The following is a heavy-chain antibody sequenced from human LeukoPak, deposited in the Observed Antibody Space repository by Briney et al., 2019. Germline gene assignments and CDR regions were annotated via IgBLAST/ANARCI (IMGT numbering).Heavy chain of an antibody. CDR2: ISGDGGSA. CDR1: GFTFDDYA. CDR3: VKEKAVAQLDF. D-gene: IGHD6-19*01. Sequence: GGSLRLSCAASGFTFDDYAMHWVRQAPGKGLEWVSFISGDGGSAYYADSVKGRFTISRDNSKNSLYLQMNSLRTEDTAFYYCVKEKAVAQLDFWGQGARVTVSS. J-gene: IGHJ4*02. V-gene: IGHV3-43*02.